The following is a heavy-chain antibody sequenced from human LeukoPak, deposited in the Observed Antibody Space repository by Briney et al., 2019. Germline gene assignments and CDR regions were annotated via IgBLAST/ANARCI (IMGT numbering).Heavy chain of an antibody. CDR1: GGAMSSYY. V-gene: IGHV4-59*01. CDR3: ARAYDSRGYYYYGMDV. Sequence: SETLSLTCAVSGGAMSSYYWSWVRQPPGPGLEWVGYSYYSCTTSYNPYLKSRVPILLDTSNNQFSLKLSSVTAADTAVYYCARAYDSRGYYYYGMDVWGQGTTVTVSS. J-gene: IGHJ6*02. D-gene: IGHD3-22*01. CDR2: SYYSCTT.